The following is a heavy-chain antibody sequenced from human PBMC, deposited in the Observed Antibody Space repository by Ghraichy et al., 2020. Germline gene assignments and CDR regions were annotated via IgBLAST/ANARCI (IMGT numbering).Heavy chain of an antibody. CDR3: AKDAVGIVGATAPVYYFDY. Sequence: GESLNIACAASGFTFSSYAMSWVRQAPGKGLEWVSAISGSGGSTYYADSVKGRFTISRDNSKNTLYLQMNSLRAEDTAVYYCAKDAVGIVGATAPVYYFDYWGQGTLVTVSS. D-gene: IGHD1-26*01. V-gene: IGHV3-23*01. J-gene: IGHJ4*02. CDR2: ISGSGGST. CDR1: GFTFSSYA.